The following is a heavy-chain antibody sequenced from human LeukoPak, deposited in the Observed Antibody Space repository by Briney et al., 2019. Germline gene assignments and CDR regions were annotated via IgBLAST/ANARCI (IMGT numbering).Heavy chain of an antibody. J-gene: IGHJ3*02. Sequence: PGGSLRPSCAASGFTFSSYWMHWVRQAPGKGLVWVSRINSDGSSTTYADSVKGRFTISRDNAKNTLYLQMNSLRAEDTAVYYCARARHYLSAFDIWGQGTMVTVSS. D-gene: IGHD3-10*01. CDR1: GFTFSSYW. CDR3: ARARHYLSAFDI. CDR2: INSDGSST. V-gene: IGHV3-74*01.